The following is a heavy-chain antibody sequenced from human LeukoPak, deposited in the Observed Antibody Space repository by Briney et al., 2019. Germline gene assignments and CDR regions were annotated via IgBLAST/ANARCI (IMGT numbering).Heavy chain of an antibody. V-gene: IGHV1-46*01. CDR1: GYTFTSYY. CDR2: INSSGGTT. J-gene: IGHJ4*02. CDR3: AREPSGTGYFDY. D-gene: IGHD3/OR15-3a*01. Sequence: ASVKVSCKASGYTFTSYYLHWVRQAPGQGLEWVGVINSSGGTTSYAQKFQGRLNVTRDTSTSTVYMDLSRLRSEDTAVYYCAREPSGTGYFDYWGQGTLVTVSS.